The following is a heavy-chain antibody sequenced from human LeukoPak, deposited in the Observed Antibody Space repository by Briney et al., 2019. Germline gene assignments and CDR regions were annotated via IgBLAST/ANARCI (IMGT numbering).Heavy chain of an antibody. CDR2: ISNSGNTI. V-gene: IGHV3-48*02. D-gene: IGHD3-9*01. Sequence: GGSLRLSCAASRFTFSSYSMNWVRQAPGKGLEWVSYISNSGNTIYYADSVKGRFTISRDNAKNSLYLQMNSLRDEDTAVYYCAQKSNSDWFIDYWGQGTLVTVSS. CDR1: RFTFSSYS. J-gene: IGHJ4*02. CDR3: AQKSNSDWFIDY.